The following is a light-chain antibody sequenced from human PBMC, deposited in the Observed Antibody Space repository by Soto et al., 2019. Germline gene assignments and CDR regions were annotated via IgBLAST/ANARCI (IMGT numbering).Light chain of an antibody. CDR3: QSYDSSLSAL. V-gene: IGLV1-40*01. Sequence: QSVLTQPPSVSGAPGQRVTISCTGSSSNIGAGYDVHWYQQLPGTAPKLHIYGNSNRPSGVPDRFSGSKSGTSASLAITGLQAEDEADYYCQSYDSSLSALFGGGTTVTVL. CDR1: SSNIGAGYD. J-gene: IGLJ3*02. CDR2: GNS.